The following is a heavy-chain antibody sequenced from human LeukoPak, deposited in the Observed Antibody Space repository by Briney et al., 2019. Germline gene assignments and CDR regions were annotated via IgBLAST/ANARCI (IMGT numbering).Heavy chain of an antibody. Sequence: SETPSLTCAVYGWSFNDYYWNWIRQPPGKGLEWIGEINARGDTNYNPSLKSRVTMSVDTSKNQFSLRLTSMIAADTAVYYCARGQVPAARGYNWFDPWGQGTLVTVSS. J-gene: IGHJ5*02. CDR1: GWSFNDYY. D-gene: IGHD2-2*01. V-gene: IGHV4-34*01. CDR3: ARGQVPAARGYNWFDP. CDR2: INARGDT.